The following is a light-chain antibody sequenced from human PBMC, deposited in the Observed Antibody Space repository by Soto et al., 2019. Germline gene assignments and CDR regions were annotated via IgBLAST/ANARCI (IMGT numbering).Light chain of an antibody. CDR3: SSYTTSSTYV. CDR1: ISDVGGYDY. V-gene: IGLV2-14*01. J-gene: IGLJ1*01. Sequence: QSVLTQPASVSGSPGQSITISCTGTISDVGGYDYVSWYQQHPGKAPKLMIYDVSNRPSGVSNRFSGSKSGNTASLTISGLQADDEADYYCSSYTTSSTYVFGTGTKVTAL. CDR2: DVS.